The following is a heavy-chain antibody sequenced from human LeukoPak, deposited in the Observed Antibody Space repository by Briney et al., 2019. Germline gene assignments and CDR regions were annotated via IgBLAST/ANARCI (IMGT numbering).Heavy chain of an antibody. CDR1: GFTFSSYA. D-gene: IGHD3-22*01. J-gene: IGHJ4*02. CDR2: ISGSGGST. Sequence: GGSLRLSCAASGFTFSSYAMSWVRQAPGKGLEWVSAISGSGGSTYYADSVKGRFTISRDNSKNTLYLQMNSLRAEDTAVYYCAKGSSIRYYYDSSGSYSDYWGQGTLVTVSS. V-gene: IGHV3-23*01. CDR3: AKGSSIRYYYDSSGSYSDY.